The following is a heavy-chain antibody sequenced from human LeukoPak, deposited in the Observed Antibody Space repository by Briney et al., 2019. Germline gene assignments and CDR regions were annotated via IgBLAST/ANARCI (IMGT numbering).Heavy chain of an antibody. J-gene: IGHJ6*03. V-gene: IGHV3-48*01. CDR1: GFPFSSYE. D-gene: IGHD6-13*01. CDR3: ARDNASIAAAGTDYYYMDV. CDR2: ISSSSSTI. Sequence: GGSLRLPCAASGFPFSSYEMNWVRQAPGKGREWVSYISSSSSTIYYADSVKGRFTISRDNAKNSLYLKMNSLRAEDTAVYYCARDNASIAAAGTDYYYMDVWGKGTTVTVSS.